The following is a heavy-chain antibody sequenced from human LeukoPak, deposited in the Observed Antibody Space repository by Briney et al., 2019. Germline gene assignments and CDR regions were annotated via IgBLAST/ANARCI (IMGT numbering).Heavy chain of an antibody. CDR1: GGTFSSYA. Sequence: SVKVSCKASGGTFSSYAISWVRQAPGQGLEWMGGIIPIFGTANYAQKFQGRVTITADESTSTAYMEPSSLRSEDTAVYYCARGGYYYGSGSYPTYGMDVWGQGTTVTVSS. J-gene: IGHJ6*02. CDR2: IIPIFGTA. CDR3: ARGGYYYGSGSYPTYGMDV. V-gene: IGHV1-69*13. D-gene: IGHD3-10*01.